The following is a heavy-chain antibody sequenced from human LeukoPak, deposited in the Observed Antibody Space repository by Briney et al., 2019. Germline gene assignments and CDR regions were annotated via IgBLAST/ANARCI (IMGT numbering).Heavy chain of an antibody. D-gene: IGHD1-7*01. Sequence: SGTLSLPCPVSGGSISSYYWSWVRQPPGEGLEWIGYIYTSGSTNYNPSLKSRVTISVDTSKNQFSLKLSSVTAADTAVYYCARYNWNYSWFDPWGQGTLVTVSS. CDR2: IYTSGST. V-gene: IGHV4-4*09. J-gene: IGHJ5*02. CDR3: ARYNWNYSWFDP. CDR1: GGSISSYY.